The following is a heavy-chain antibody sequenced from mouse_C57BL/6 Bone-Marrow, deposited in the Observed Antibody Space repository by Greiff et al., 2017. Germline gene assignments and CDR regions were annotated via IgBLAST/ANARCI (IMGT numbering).Heavy chain of an antibody. CDR3: ARVSFPDY. CDR2: ISDGGSYT. J-gene: IGHJ2*01. V-gene: IGHV5-4*03. Sequence: EVMLVESGGGLVKPGGSLKLSCAASGFTFSSYAMSWVRQTPEKRLGWVATISDGGSYTYYPDNVKGRFTISRDNAKNNLYLQMSHLKSEDTAMYYCARVSFPDYWGQGTTLTVSS. CDR1: GFTFSSYA.